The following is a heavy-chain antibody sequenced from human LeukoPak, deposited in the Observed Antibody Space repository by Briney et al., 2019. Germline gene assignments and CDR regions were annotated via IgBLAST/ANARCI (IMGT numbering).Heavy chain of an antibody. Sequence: PGGSLRLSCAASGFTFSSYWMTWVRQAPGKGLEWVANIKQDGSEKYYVDSVKGRFTISRDSAKSSLYLQMDSLRAEDTAVYYCTTSDCEYWGQGTLVTVSS. CDR1: GFTFSSYW. CDR2: IKQDGSEK. J-gene: IGHJ4*02. V-gene: IGHV3-7*01. CDR3: TTSDCEY.